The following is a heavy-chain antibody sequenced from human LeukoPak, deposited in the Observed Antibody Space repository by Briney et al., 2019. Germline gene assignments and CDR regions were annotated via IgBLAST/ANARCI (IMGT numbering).Heavy chain of an antibody. Sequence: ASVKVSCKASGGTFSSYAISWVRQAPGQGLEWMRRIIPILGIANYAQKFQGRVTITADKSTSTAYMELSSLRSEDTAVYYCAGTYYYDSSGYPTKTNDAFDIWGQGTMVTVSS. D-gene: IGHD3-22*01. CDR1: GGTFSSYA. CDR2: IIPILGIA. J-gene: IGHJ3*02. V-gene: IGHV1-69*04. CDR3: AGTYYYDSSGYPTKTNDAFDI.